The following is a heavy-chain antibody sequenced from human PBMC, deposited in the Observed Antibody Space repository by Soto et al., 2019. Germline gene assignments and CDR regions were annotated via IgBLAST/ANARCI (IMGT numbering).Heavy chain of an antibody. J-gene: IGHJ6*02. CDR1: EDTFARYV. CDR2: INAGNGNT. D-gene: IGHD6-13*01. V-gene: IGHV1-3*01. CDR3: ATSTIDTSTWKQYFYGMDV. Sequence: ASVKVYCRASEDTFARYVIHWVRQAPGQMLEWMGWINAGNGNTKYSQNFQGRVTITRDASASTAYMELSSLRSQDTAVYYCATSTIDTSTWKQYFYGMDVWGQGSTVTV.